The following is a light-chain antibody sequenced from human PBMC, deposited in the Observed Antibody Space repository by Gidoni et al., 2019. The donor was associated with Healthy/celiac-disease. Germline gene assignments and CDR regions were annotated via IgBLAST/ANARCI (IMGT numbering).Light chain of an antibody. Sequence: DIQMTQSPSSLSASVADRVTITCRESQSISSYLNWYQQKPGNAPKLLIYAASSVQRGVQSRFSGSGCGKDCTITISSLQHEDFANYYRQQSYSTLGTFGQGTKVEIK. CDR2: AAS. V-gene: IGKV1-39*01. CDR3: QQSYSTLGT. J-gene: IGKJ1*01. CDR1: QSISSY.